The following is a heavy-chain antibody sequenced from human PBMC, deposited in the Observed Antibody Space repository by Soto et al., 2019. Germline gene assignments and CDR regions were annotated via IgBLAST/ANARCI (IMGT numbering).Heavy chain of an antibody. CDR2: ISGSGGST. J-gene: IGHJ6*02. D-gene: IGHD3-3*01. CDR3: ANPWSGVSEEYYYYYGMDV. CDR1: GFTFSSYA. Sequence: EVQLLESGGGLVQPGGYLRLSCAASGFTFSSYAMSWVRQAPGKGLEWVSAISGSGGSTYYADSVKGRFTSSSDNSKNTLYLQMNRLRAEDTAVYYCANPWSGVSEEYYYYYGMDVWGQGTTVTVSS. V-gene: IGHV3-23*01.